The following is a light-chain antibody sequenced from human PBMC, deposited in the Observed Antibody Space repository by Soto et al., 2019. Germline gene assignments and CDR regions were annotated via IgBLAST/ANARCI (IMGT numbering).Light chain of an antibody. CDR2: GAS. J-gene: IGKJ1*01. CDR1: QIVSSY. Sequence: EIVLTQSPVTLSLSPGEGATLSCRASQIVSSYLAWYQQKPGQAPRLLIYGASTRATGIPARFSGSGSGTEFTLTISSLQSEDFAVYYCQQYNNWPWTFGQGTMVDNK. V-gene: IGKV3-15*01. CDR3: QQYNNWPWT.